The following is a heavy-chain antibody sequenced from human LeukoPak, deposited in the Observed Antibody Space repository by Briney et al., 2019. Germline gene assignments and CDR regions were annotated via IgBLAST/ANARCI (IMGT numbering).Heavy chain of an antibody. CDR2: IKQDGSEK. CDR1: GFTFSSYW. V-gene: IGHV3-7*01. CDR3: AREPDYYDSSGYHGYFDY. D-gene: IGHD3-22*01. J-gene: IGHJ4*02. Sequence: GGSLRLSCAASGFTFSSYWMSWVRQAPGKGLEWVANIKQDGSEKYYVDSVKGRFTISRDNAKNSLYLQMNSLRAEDTAVYYCAREPDYYDSSGYHGYFDYWGQGTLVTVSS.